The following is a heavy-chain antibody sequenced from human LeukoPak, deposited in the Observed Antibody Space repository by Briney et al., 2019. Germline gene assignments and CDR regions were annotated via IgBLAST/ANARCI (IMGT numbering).Heavy chain of an antibody. J-gene: IGHJ3*02. CDR1: GYTFTSYY. V-gene: IGHV1-46*03. CDR3: ASLPYSGREGGVVAFDI. D-gene: IGHD1-26*01. CDR2: INPSGGST. Sequence: ASVKVSCKASGYTFTSYYMHWVRQAPGQGLDWMGIINPSGGSTSYAQKFQGRVTMTRDTSTRTVYMELSSLTSEDTAVYYLASLPYSGREGGVVAFDIRGQGTMVTVSS.